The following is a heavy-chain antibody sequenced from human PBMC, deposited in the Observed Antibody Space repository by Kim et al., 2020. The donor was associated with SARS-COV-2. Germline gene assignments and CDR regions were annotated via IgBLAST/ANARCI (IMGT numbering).Heavy chain of an antibody. V-gene: IGHV3-21*01. J-gene: IGHJ4*02. Sequence: GGSLRLSCAASGFPFSGRSMNWFRQTPGKGLDCISYISAAGDYIYYPDSVKGRFTISRDNAKNSLSLQMNNLRAEDTAVYFCATDSDYGLDYWGQGTLVT. CDR1: GFPFSGRS. CDR3: ATDSDYGLDY. D-gene: IGHD4-17*01. CDR2: ISAAGDYI.